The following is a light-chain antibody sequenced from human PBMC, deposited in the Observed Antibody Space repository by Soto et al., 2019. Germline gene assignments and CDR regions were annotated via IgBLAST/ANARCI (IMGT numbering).Light chain of an antibody. V-gene: IGLV2-23*01. Sequence: QSALTQPASVSGSPGQSITISCTGTNSDVSWYQQYPGKAPKLMIYDDNKRPSGVSNRFSGSKSGNTASLTISGLQAEDEADYYCCSYGGSDTFHVIFGGGTKLTVL. CDR1: NSDV. CDR2: DDN. CDR3: CSYGGSDTFHVI. J-gene: IGLJ2*01.